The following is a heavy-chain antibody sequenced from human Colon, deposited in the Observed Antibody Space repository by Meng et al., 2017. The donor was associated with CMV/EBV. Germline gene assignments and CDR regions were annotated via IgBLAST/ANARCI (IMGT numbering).Heavy chain of an antibody. V-gene: IGHV1-18*01. J-gene: IGHJ1*01. CDR3: VRESQSGSYIYLQH. Sequence: QVQVGQSGAEVKKPGASVKVSCKASGYTFTSYGISWVRQAPGQGLEWMGWISAYTGDTYYAQKFQGRVTMTTDTSTSTAYMELRSLRSDDTAVYYCVRESQSGSYIYLQHWGQGTLVTVSS. D-gene: IGHD1-26*01. CDR2: ISAYTGDT. CDR1: GYTFTSYG.